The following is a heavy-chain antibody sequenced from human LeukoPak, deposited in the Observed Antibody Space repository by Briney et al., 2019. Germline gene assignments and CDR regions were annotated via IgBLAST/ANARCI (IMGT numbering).Heavy chain of an antibody. Sequence: SETLSLTCAVYGGSFSGYYWSWIRQPPGKGLGWIGEINHSGSTNYNPSLKSRVTISVDTSKNQFSLKLGSVTAADTAVYYCAFGDSDAFDIWGQGTMVTVSS. J-gene: IGHJ3*02. CDR3: AFGDSDAFDI. CDR1: GGSFSGYY. V-gene: IGHV4-34*01. CDR2: INHSGST. D-gene: IGHD4-17*01.